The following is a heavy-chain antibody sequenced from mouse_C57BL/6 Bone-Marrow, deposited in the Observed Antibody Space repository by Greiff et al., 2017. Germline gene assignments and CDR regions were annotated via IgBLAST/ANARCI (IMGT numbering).Heavy chain of an antibody. V-gene: IGHV1-85*01. CDR2: IYPRDGST. CDR3: AGYYGSSYVEYFDV. Sequence: QVQLQQSGPELVKPGASVKLSCKASGYTFTSYDINWVKQRPGQGLEWIGWIYPRDGSTKYNEKFKGKATLTADTSSSTAYMELRSLTSEDSAVYCCAGYYGSSYVEYFDVWGTGTTVTVSS. CDR1: GYTFTSYD. J-gene: IGHJ1*03. D-gene: IGHD1-1*01.